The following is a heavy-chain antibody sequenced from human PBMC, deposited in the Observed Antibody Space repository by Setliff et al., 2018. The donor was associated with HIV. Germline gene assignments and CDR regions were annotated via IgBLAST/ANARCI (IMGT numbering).Heavy chain of an antibody. Sequence: GGSLRLSCAASGFTVSGYYMMWVRQAPGKGLEWVSIIYSGGTTYYADSVKGRFTISRDSSKNTLYLHMNSLRPDDTAVYYCARGASGEYYFDYWGQGTPVTVSS. CDR1: GFTVSGYY. CDR3: ARGASGEYYFDY. J-gene: IGHJ4*02. CDR2: IYSGGTT. V-gene: IGHV3-53*01. D-gene: IGHD3-10*01.